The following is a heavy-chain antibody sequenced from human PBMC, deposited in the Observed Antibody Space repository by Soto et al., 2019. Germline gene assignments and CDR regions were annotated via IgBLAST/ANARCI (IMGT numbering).Heavy chain of an antibody. Sequence: GASVKGSCKASGYTFINYYIHWVRQAPGQGLEWMAIINPMGGSTNYAQEFQGRVTLTSDMSTSTVYMELSSLRFEDTALFYCARDLAAGDLWGQGTLVTVSS. CDR2: INPMGGST. J-gene: IGHJ5*02. CDR3: ARDLAAGDL. CDR1: GYTFINYY. D-gene: IGHD6-13*01. V-gene: IGHV1-46*01.